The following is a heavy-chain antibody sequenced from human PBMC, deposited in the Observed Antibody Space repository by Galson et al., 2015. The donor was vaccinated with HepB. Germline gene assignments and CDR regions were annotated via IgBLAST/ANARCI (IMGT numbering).Heavy chain of an antibody. CDR3: ARDHPLWGVAGTGYFDY. J-gene: IGHJ4*02. Sequence: SLRLSCAASGFTFSSYSMDWVRQAPGKGLEWVSYISSSSSTIYYADSVKGRFTISRDNAKNSLYLQMNSLRAEDTAVYYCARDHPLWGVAGTGYFDYWGQGTLVTVSS. V-gene: IGHV3-48*01. D-gene: IGHD6-19*01. CDR1: GFTFSSYS. CDR2: ISSSSSTI.